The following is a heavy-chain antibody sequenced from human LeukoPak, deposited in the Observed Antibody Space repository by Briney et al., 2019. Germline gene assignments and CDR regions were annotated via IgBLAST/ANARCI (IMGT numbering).Heavy chain of an antibody. CDR2: ISGSGSRT. Sequence: GGSLRLSCAASGFAFNRYDMTWVRQAPGKGLEWVSGISGSGSRTYYADSVKGRFTISRDNSENTLYLQMNSLRAEDTAMYYCAKASIAARLLDYWGQGTLVTVSS. D-gene: IGHD6-6*01. CDR3: AKASIAARLLDY. J-gene: IGHJ4*02. CDR1: GFAFNRYD. V-gene: IGHV3-23*01.